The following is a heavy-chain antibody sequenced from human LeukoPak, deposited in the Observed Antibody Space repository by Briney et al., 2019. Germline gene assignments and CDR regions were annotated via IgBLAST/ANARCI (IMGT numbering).Heavy chain of an antibody. Sequence: ASVKVSCKVSGYTLTELSMHWVRQAPGKGLEWMGGFDPEDGETIYAQKFQGRVTMTEDTSTDTAYMELSSLRSEDTAVYYRATGPSMVRFLEWLLPFDYWGQGTLVTVSS. CDR3: ATGPSMVRFLEWLLPFDY. CDR1: GYTLTELS. V-gene: IGHV1-24*01. D-gene: IGHD3-3*01. J-gene: IGHJ4*02. CDR2: FDPEDGET.